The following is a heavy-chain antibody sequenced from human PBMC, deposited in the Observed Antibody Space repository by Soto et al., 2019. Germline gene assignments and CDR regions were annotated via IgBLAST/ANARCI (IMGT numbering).Heavy chain of an antibody. Sequence: GGCLKISCTVSVYSFTSYWIVCVLPIPVKGLELMGIIYPGDSDTRYGPSFQGQVTISADKSISTAYLQWSSLKASDTAMYYCARTAAAGKYYYGMDVWGQGTTVTVSS. CDR2: IYPGDSDT. CDR1: VYSFTSYW. CDR3: ARTAAAGKYYYGMDV. D-gene: IGHD6-13*01. V-gene: IGHV5-51*01. J-gene: IGHJ6*02.